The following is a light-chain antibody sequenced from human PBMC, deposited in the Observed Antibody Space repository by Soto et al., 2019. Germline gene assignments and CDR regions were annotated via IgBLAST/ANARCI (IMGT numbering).Light chain of an antibody. CDR2: GAS. Sequence: AVQMTKSPSSLYASVGDRVTITCRASHAIKNDLGWYQQKPWKAPNLLIFGASNLQAGVPVRFSASGSGTNFTLTISNLQPEDFATYYCLQKYFYPFTFGPGTKVDIK. J-gene: IGKJ3*01. CDR1: HAIKND. CDR3: LQKYFYPFT. V-gene: IGKV1-6*01.